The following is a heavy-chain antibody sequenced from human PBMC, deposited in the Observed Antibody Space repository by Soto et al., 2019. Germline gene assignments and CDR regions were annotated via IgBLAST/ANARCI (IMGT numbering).Heavy chain of an antibody. V-gene: IGHV3-7*01. J-gene: IGHJ4*02. Sequence: EGSLRLSCAACRFTLSYYWTSWVRQAQGKGLPWLANLRYDGSQNYCVFSVMCRFTTSRDNTKNLFYLQYNFFRSEGPAVYYCARDHINGCKCGYWGRGTLGIV. CDR3: ARDHINGCKCGY. CDR2: LRYDGSQN. D-gene: IGHD6-19*01. CDR1: RFTLSYYW.